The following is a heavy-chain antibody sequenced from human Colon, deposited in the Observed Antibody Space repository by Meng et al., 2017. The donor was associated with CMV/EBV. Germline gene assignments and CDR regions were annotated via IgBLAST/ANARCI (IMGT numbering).Heavy chain of an antibody. Sequence: GESLKISCTASGFTFSDPYMDWVRQAPGKGLEWVGRIRNKASSYTTEYVASVKGRFIISRDDSRSSLYLQMNSLETEDTAVYYCARGGVNHALDLWDQGTMVTVSS. D-gene: IGHD1-14*01. CDR1: GFTFSDPY. CDR3: ARGGVNHALDL. V-gene: IGHV3-72*01. CDR2: IRNKASSYTT. J-gene: IGHJ3*01.